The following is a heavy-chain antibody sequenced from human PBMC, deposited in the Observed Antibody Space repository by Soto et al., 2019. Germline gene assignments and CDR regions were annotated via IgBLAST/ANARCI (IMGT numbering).Heavy chain of an antibody. Sequence: SLRLSCAASALTFSGFAMRWVRQAPGKGLEWVAVISYDGSNKYYADSVKGRFTISRDNSKNTLYLQMNSLRAEDTAVYTCARDRSVTYYYYFEYWGQGTMVTVAS. D-gene: IGHD1-26*01. CDR3: ARDRSVTYYYYFEY. CDR1: ALTFSGFA. J-gene: IGHJ4*02. V-gene: IGHV3-30-3*01. CDR2: ISYDGSNK.